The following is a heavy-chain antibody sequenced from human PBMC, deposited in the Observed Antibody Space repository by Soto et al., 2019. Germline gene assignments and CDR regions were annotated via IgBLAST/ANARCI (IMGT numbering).Heavy chain of an antibody. CDR1: GFTFDDYA. Sequence: EVQLLESGGGLVQPGGSLRLSCAASGFTFDDYAMSWVRQAPGKELEWVSSISGSGARTYNADSVKGRFTISRDNSKNILYLQMNSLRVEDAAVYYCAKGGHCTNGVCCQCDYWGQGTRVTVSP. J-gene: IGHJ4*02. V-gene: IGHV3-23*01. D-gene: IGHD2-8*01. CDR3: AKGGHCTNGVCCQCDY. CDR2: ISGSGART.